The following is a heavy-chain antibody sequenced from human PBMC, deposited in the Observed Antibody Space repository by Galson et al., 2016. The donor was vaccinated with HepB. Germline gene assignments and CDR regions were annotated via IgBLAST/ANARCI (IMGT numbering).Heavy chain of an antibody. CDR2: MYSGGST. CDR3: ARDGAAAAGDGFC. Sequence: SLRLSCAASGFTVSNNYMNWFHQAPGKGLEWVSLMYSGGSTRYADSVKCRFTISRDSSKNTLYLQMNNLRAEDTAVYYCARDGAAAAGDGFCWGQGTLVTVSS. V-gene: IGHV3-53*01. D-gene: IGHD6-13*01. CDR1: GFTVSNNY. J-gene: IGHJ4*02.